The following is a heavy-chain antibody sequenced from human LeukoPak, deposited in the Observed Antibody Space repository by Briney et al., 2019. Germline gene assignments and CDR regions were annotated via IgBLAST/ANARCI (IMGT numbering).Heavy chain of an antibody. Sequence: PSETLSLTCTVSGGSISSYYWSWIRQPPGKGLEWIGYIYYSGSTNYNPSLKSRVTISVDTSKNQFSLKLSSVTAADTAVYYCASHVWFGKLGGYFDYWGQGTLVTVSS. CDR2: IYYSGST. CDR1: GGSISSYY. V-gene: IGHV4-59*08. D-gene: IGHD3-10*01. J-gene: IGHJ4*02. CDR3: ASHVWFGKLGGYFDY.